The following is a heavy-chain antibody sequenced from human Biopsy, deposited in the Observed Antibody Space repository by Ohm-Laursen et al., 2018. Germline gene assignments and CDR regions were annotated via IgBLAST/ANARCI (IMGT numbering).Heavy chain of an antibody. J-gene: IGHJ4*02. CDR1: VFSLTSRGGG. Sequence: TQTLTLTCAFSVFSLTSRGGGVGWLRQPPGKAPEWLALIYWDDDKFYNPSLESRLTITKDTSKNQVLLIMTNMDPVDTATYFCVHRRMTPSEFDYWGQGTLVTVSS. CDR3: VHRRMTPSEFDY. V-gene: IGHV2-5*02. CDR2: IYWDDDK.